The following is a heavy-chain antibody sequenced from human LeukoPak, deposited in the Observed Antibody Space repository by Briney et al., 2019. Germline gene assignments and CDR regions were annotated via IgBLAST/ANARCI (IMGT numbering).Heavy chain of an antibody. Sequence: GGSLRLSCAVSGLTFSNYAMSWVRQAPGKGLEWVSVIGGSGVNTYYADSVKGRFTISRDNSKNTLFLQMNSLSAEDSAVYYCAKGMSGSSPYNWFDPWGQGTLVTVSS. J-gene: IGHJ5*02. D-gene: IGHD1-26*01. CDR2: IGGSGVNT. V-gene: IGHV3-23*01. CDR3: AKGMSGSSPYNWFDP. CDR1: GLTFSNYA.